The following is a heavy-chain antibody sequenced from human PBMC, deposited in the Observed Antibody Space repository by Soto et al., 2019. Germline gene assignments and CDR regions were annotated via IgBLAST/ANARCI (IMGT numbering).Heavy chain of an antibody. Sequence: SVKVSCKASGGTFGSYAISWVRQAPGQGLEWMGGIIPIFGTANYAQKFQGRVTITADESTSTAYMELSSLRSEDTAVYYCARDMKMATRYYYYYGMDVWGQGTTVTVSS. CDR3: ARDMKMATRYYYYYGMDV. D-gene: IGHD5-12*01. J-gene: IGHJ6*02. CDR2: IIPIFGTA. V-gene: IGHV1-69*13. CDR1: GGTFGSYA.